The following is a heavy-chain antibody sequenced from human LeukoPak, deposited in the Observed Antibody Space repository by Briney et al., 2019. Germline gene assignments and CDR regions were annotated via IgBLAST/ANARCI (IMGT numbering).Heavy chain of an antibody. D-gene: IGHD1-7*01. CDR3: AKALTGTTSYYYYGMDV. J-gene: IGHJ6*02. CDR2: ISYDGSNK. V-gene: IGHV3-30*18. Sequence: GRSLRLSCAASGFTFSSYGMHWVRQAPGKGLEWVAVISYDGSNKYYADSVKGRFTISRDNSKNTLYLQMNSLRAEDTAVYYCAKALTGTTSYYYYGMDVWGQGTTVAVSS. CDR1: GFTFSSYG.